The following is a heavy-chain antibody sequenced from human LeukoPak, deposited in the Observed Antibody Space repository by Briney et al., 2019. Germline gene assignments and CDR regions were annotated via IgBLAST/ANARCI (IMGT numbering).Heavy chain of an antibody. D-gene: IGHD5-18*01. J-gene: IGHJ3*02. CDR1: GGSISSSNW. CDR3: ARGLDTADAFDI. Sequence: SETLSLTCAVSGGSISSSNWWSWVRQPPGKGLEWIGEIYHSGSTNYNPSLKSRVTISVDTSKNQFSLKLSSVTAADTAVYYCARGLDTADAFDIWGQGTMVTVSS. CDR2: IYHSGST. V-gene: IGHV4-4*02.